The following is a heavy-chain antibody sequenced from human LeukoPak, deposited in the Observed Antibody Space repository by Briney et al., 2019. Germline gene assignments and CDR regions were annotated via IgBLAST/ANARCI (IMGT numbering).Heavy chain of an antibody. Sequence: GGSLRLSCAASGFTFSDYSMSWIRQAPGKGLECVSYSLGHTNSMYYADSVKGRFTISRDNAKNSLYLQLNSLRAEDTAVYVRVRWGSTASHFYYFDYWGQGALVIVSS. CDR1: GFTFSDYS. V-gene: IGHV3-11*01. D-gene: IGHD2/OR15-2a*01. CDR2: SLGHTNSM. J-gene: IGHJ4*02. CDR3: VRWGSTASHFYYFDY.